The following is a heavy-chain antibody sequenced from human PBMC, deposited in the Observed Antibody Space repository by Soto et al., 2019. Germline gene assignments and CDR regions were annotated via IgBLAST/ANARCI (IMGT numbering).Heavy chain of an antibody. CDR3: ARRTPLGIAAAGIDY. V-gene: IGHV4-34*01. CDR1: GGSFSGYY. D-gene: IGHD6-13*01. Sequence: SETLSLTCAVYGGSFSGYYCSWIRQPPGKGLEWIGEINHSGSTNYNPSLKSRVTISVDTSKNQFSLKLSSVTAADTAVYYCARRTPLGIAAAGIDYWGQETLVTVSS. J-gene: IGHJ4*02. CDR2: INHSGST.